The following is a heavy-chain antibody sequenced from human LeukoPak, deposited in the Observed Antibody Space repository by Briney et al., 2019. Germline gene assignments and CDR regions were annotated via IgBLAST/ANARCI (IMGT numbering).Heavy chain of an antibody. J-gene: IGHJ3*02. D-gene: IGHD5-24*01. CDR3: ARPQARDGYSFDAFDI. CDR2: ISSSSSYI. CDR1: GFTFSSYS. V-gene: IGHV3-21*01. Sequence: GGSLRLSCAASGFTFSSYSMNWVRQAPGKGLEWVSSISSSSSYIYYADSVKGRFTISRDNAKNSLYLQMNSLRAEDTAVYYCARPQARDGYSFDAFDIWGQGTMVTVSP.